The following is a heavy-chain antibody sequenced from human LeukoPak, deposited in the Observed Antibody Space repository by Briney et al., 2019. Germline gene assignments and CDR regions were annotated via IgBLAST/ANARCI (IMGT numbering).Heavy chain of an antibody. CDR3: ARVAYFDYWTGYYFDY. J-gene: IGHJ4*02. CDR1: GGSISNYY. D-gene: IGHD3-3*01. CDR2: IYHSGST. Sequence: SETLSLTCTVSGGSISNYYWSWIRQPPGKGLEWIGYIYHSGSTNYNPSLNSRVTISVDTSKNQFSLKLSSVTAADTAVYYCARVAYFDYWTGYYFDYWGQGTLVTVSS. V-gene: IGHV4-59*01.